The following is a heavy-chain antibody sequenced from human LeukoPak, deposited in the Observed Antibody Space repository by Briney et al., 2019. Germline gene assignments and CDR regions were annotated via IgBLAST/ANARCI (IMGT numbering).Heavy chain of an antibody. V-gene: IGHV1-69*01. CDR3: ARVCGHSSGYNDPNHGWFDP. D-gene: IGHD6-19*01. CDR1: GGTFSSYA. Sequence: SVKVSCKASGGTFSSYAISWVRQAPGQGLEWMGGIIPIFGTANYAQKFQGRVTITADESTSTAYMELSSLRSEDTAVYYCARVCGHSSGYNDPNHGWFDPWGQGTLVTVSP. J-gene: IGHJ5*02. CDR2: IIPIFGTA.